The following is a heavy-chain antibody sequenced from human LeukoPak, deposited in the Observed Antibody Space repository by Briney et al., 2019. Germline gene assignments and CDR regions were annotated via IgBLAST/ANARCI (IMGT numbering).Heavy chain of an antibody. V-gene: IGHV3-74*01. CDR1: GFTFSSYW. CDR3: AKGGEYQTPSWYFDL. CDR2: IKSDGSST. D-gene: IGHD2-2*01. J-gene: IGHJ2*01. Sequence: GGSLRLSCAASGFTFSSYWMHWVRQAPGKGLVWVSRIKSDGSSTSYADSVKGRFTISRDNAKNTLYLQMNSLRAEDTAVYYCAKGGEYQTPSWYFDLWGRGTLVTVSS.